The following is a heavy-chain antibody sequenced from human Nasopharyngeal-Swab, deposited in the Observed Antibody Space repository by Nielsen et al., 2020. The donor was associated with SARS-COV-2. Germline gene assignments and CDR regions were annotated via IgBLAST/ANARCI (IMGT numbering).Heavy chain of an antibody. CDR2: MNPNSGNT. V-gene: IGHV1-8*01. J-gene: IGHJ6*02. CDR3: ASVCSSTSCSYYYYGMDV. CDR1: GYTFTSYD. Sequence: ASLKVSCKASGYTFTSYDINWVRQATGQGLEWMGWMNPNSGNTGYAQKFQGRVTITRNTSISTAYMELSSLRSEDTAVYYCASVCSSTSCSYYYYGMDVWGQGTTVTVSS. D-gene: IGHD2-2*01.